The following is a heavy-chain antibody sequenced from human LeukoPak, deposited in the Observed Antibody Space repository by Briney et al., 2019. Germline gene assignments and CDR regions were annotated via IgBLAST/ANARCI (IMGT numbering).Heavy chain of an antibody. D-gene: IGHD3-10*01. CDR1: GYSISGGYS. CDR2: IYHTGST. J-gene: IGHJ3*02. V-gene: IGHV4-30-2*01. Sequence: SETLSLTCTVSGYSISGGYSWSWIRQPPGKGLEWIGYIYHTGSTYYNLSLKSRVTISVDRSKNQFSLKVSSVTAADTAVYYCARASEGSGDYGGFDIWGQGTMVTVSS. CDR3: ARASEGSGDYGGFDI.